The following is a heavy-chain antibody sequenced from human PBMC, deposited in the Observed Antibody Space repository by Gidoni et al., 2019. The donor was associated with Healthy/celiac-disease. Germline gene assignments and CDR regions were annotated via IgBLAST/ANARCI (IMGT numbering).Heavy chain of an antibody. V-gene: IGHV4-39*01. CDR2: IYYSGST. D-gene: IGHD2-15*01. CDR3: ARRPRVGVVAATFWFDP. Sequence: HLQLQEPGPGLVTPSETLSLTCTAPGGSISSSSYYWGWIRQPPGKGLEWIGSIYYSGSTYYNPSLKGRVTISVDTSKNQFTLKLSSVTAADTAVYYCARRPRVGVVAATFWFDPWGQGTLVTVSS. J-gene: IGHJ5*02. CDR1: GGSISSSSYY.